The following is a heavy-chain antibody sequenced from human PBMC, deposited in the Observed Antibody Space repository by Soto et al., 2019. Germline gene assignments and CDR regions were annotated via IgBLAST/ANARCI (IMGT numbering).Heavy chain of an antibody. CDR1: GGSIRSNY. CDR2: INYSGST. V-gene: IGHV4-59*01. Sequence: QVQLQESGPGLVKPSETLSLTSTASGGSIRSNYWSWIRRPPGREWGWLGYINYSGSTNYNPSLKSRVTISVDKSKNRFSLKLSSVTAADTAVYYCARGRVRGVIYYGMDVWGQGTTVTVSS. J-gene: IGHJ6*02. D-gene: IGHD3-10*01. CDR3: ARGRVRGVIYYGMDV.